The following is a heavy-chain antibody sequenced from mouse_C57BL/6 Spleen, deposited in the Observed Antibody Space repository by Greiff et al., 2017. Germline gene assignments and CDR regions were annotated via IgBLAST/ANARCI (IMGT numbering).Heavy chain of an antibody. CDR3: AREDDYDQGDY. CDR1: GYSITSGYY. Sequence: DVKLQESGPGLVKPSQSLSLTCSVTGYSITSGYYWNWLRQFPGNKLEWMGYISYDGSNNYNPALKNRISITRDTSKNQFFLKLNSVTTEDTATYYCAREDDYDQGDYWGQGTTLTVSS. J-gene: IGHJ2*01. CDR2: ISYDGSN. D-gene: IGHD2-4*01. V-gene: IGHV3-6*01.